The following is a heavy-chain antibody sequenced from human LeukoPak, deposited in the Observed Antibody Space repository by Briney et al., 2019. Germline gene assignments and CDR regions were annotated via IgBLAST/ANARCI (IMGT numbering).Heavy chain of an antibody. CDR1: GGSFSGYY. V-gene: IGHV4-34*01. CDR2: INHSGST. D-gene: IGHD3-10*01. CDR3: ARGLAYYYGSGSPFDY. Sequence: SETLSFTYAVDGGSFSGYYWSWIRQPPGKGLELIGGINHSGSTNYNPSLKSRVTISADTSKNQLSLKLSSVTAADTAVYYCARGLAYYYGSGSPFDYWGQGTLVTVSS. J-gene: IGHJ4*02.